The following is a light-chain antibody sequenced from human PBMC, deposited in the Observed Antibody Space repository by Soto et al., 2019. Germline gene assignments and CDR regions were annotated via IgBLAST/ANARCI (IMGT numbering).Light chain of an antibody. Sequence: IVMKQSPSTVSVSPGERATLSCRASQSVSSSLAWYQQKPGQAPRLLIFGASTRATGIPARFSGSGSGTEFTLTISSLQSEDFAVYYCQQYSNWPPWTFGQGTKVDI. J-gene: IGKJ1*01. CDR2: GAS. V-gene: IGKV3-15*01. CDR1: QSVSSS. CDR3: QQYSNWPPWT.